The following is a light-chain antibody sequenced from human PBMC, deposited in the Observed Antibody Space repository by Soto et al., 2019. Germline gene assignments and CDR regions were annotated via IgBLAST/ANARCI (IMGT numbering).Light chain of an antibody. Sequence: QSVLTQTPSASGTPGQRVTISCSGSSSSVGSNAVNWYQQLPGTAPKVLIYSNNQRPAGVPDRFSGSKSGPSASLAISGLQSEDEADYHCSTWDDSRNSYVFGTGTKLTVL. CDR3: STWDDSRNSYV. CDR2: SNN. CDR1: SSSVGSNA. V-gene: IGLV1-44*01. J-gene: IGLJ1*01.